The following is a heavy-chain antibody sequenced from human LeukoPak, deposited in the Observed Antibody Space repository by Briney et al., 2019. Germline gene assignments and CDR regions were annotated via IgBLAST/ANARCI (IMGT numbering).Heavy chain of an antibody. CDR2: IYSGGST. CDR3: ARDLRGTVDY. CDR1: EFTVSSNY. D-gene: IGHD1-1*01. V-gene: IGHV3-53*04. J-gene: IGHJ4*02. Sequence: GGSLRLSCAPSEFTVSSNYMSWVRQAPGKGLEWVSVIYSGGSTYYADSVKGRFTISRHNSKNTLYLQMNSLRAEDTAVYYCARDLRGTVDYWGQGTLVTVSS.